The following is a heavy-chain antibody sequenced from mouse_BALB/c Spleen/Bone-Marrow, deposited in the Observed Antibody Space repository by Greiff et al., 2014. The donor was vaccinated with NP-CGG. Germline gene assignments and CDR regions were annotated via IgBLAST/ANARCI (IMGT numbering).Heavy chain of an antibody. J-gene: IGHJ2*01. CDR3: ARHGGSRGYYFDY. CDR2: ISNGGGST. V-gene: IGHV5-12-2*01. Sequence: SGGGLVQPGGSLKLSCAASGFTFSSYTMSWVRQTPEKRLERVAYISNGGGSTYYPDTVKGRFTISRDNAKNTLYLQMSSLKSEDTAMYYCARHGGSRGYYFDYWGQGTTLTVSS. D-gene: IGHD1-1*01. CDR1: GFTFSSYT.